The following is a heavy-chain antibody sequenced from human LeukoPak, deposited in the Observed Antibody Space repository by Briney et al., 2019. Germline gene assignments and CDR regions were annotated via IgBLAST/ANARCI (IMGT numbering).Heavy chain of an antibody. Sequence: SETLSLTCAVYGGSFSGYYWSWIRQPPGKGLEWIGEINDSGSTNYNPSLKSRVTISVDTSKNQFSLKLSSVTAADTAVYYCARGGYDSSGYGPYYYYYMDVWGKGTTVTLSS. CDR2: INDSGST. D-gene: IGHD3-22*01. CDR1: GGSFSGYY. V-gene: IGHV4-34*01. J-gene: IGHJ6*03. CDR3: ARGGYDSSGYGPYYYYYMDV.